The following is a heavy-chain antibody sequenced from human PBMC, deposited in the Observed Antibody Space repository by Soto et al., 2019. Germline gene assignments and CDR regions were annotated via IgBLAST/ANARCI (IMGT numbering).Heavy chain of an antibody. CDR1: GCSFTSNNW. J-gene: IGHJ4*02. CDR3: ARHFYSGSDWGIDY. Sequence: SEALSLTCAVSGCSFTSNNWWTWVRQPPGQGLEWIGEIYRTGSTNYNPSLKSRVTISLDKSENQFSLKLSSVTAADTAVYYCARHFYSGSDWGIDYCGKGTLVTVSS. D-gene: IGHD5-12*01. CDR2: IYRTGST. V-gene: IGHV4-4*02.